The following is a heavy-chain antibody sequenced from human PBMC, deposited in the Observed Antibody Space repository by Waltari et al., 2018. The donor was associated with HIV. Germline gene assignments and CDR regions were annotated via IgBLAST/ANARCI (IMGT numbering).Heavy chain of an antibody. CDR3: ARDSYGGDF. D-gene: IGHD4-17*01. J-gene: IGHJ4*02. CDR2: RKLDGSET. V-gene: IGHV3-7*01. CDR1: GFNFATYW. Sequence: EVRLVQSGGGLVQPGGSLRLACEGAGFNFATYWMTLVRQVPGRGLEWVDNRKLDGSETHLLDSVRGRFTISRDNAKDSVFLQMNRLCVDDTAIYYCARDSYGGDFWGQGTLVTVSS.